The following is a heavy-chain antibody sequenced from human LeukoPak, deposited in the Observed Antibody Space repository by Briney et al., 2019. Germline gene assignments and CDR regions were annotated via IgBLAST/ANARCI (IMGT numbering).Heavy chain of an antibody. Sequence: GGSLRLSCAASAFTFSSYEMNWVRQAPGKGLEWISYISSSGDTIYYADSVKGRFTISRDNAKNSLYLQMNSLRAEDTALYYCARNWANRYFDYWGQGTLVTVSS. V-gene: IGHV3-48*03. CDR3: ARNWANRYFDY. CDR2: ISSSGDTI. CDR1: AFTFSSYE. D-gene: IGHD2-8*01. J-gene: IGHJ4*02.